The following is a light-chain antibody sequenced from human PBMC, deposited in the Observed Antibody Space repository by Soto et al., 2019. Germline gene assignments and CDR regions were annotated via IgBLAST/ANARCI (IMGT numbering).Light chain of an antibody. V-gene: IGKV3-20*01. Sequence: VLTQSPGTLSLSPGESSTLSLRASQTVSITYLTWYQQKPGQAPMLLIFGASKRATGIPDRFSGSGSGRDFTLTISGLEPEDFAVYYCQQYGSSPRITFGQGTLLEIK. CDR2: GAS. CDR3: QQYGSSPRIT. J-gene: IGKJ5*01. CDR1: QTVSITY.